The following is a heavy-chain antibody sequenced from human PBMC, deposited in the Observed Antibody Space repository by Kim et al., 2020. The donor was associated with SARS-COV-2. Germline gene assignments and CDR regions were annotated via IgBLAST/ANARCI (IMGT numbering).Heavy chain of an antibody. V-gene: IGHV1-69*04. CDR3: ARGWALGNPAFLDY. CDR2: IIPILGIA. CDR1: GGTFSSYA. Sequence: SVKVSCKASGGTFSSYAISWVRQAPGQGLEWMGRIIPILGIANYAQKFQGRVTITADKSTSTAYMELSSLRSEDTAVYYCARGWALGNPAFLDYWGQGTLVTVSS. J-gene: IGHJ4*02. D-gene: IGHD1-26*01.